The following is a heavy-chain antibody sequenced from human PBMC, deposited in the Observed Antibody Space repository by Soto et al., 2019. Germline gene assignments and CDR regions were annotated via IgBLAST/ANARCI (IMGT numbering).Heavy chain of an antibody. V-gene: IGHV3-11*05. Sequence: GGSLRLSCAASGFGVSNNYMSWVRQAPGKGLEWVSAINSGGTKSFTDYADSVKGRFTISRDNAKNSLFLQMNTLRAEDTAVYYCARVQRGQLLSSFADAFDIWGQGTMVTVSS. CDR2: INSGGTKSFT. D-gene: IGHD2-2*01. CDR3: ARVQRGQLLSSFADAFDI. J-gene: IGHJ3*02. CDR1: GFGVSNNY.